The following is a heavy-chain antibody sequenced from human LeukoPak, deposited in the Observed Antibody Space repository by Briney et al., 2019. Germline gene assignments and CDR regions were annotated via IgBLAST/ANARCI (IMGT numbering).Heavy chain of an antibody. CDR2: INHSGST. Sequence: SETLSLTCAVYGGSFSGYYWSWIRQPPGKGLEWIGEINHSGSTNYNPSLKSRVTISIDTSKTQFSLKLSSVTAADTAVYYCARGLLSRVTRLRGQGTLVTVSS. D-gene: IGHD2/OR15-2a*01. J-gene: IGHJ4*02. CDR3: ARGLLSRVTRL. V-gene: IGHV4-34*01. CDR1: GGSFSGYY.